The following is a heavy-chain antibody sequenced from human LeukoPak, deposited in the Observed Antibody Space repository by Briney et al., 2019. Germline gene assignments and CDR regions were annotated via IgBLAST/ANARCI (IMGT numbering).Heavy chain of an antibody. J-gene: IGHJ6*02. CDR3: ARGEVGATGPPPGYYYYYGMDV. D-gene: IGHD1-26*01. CDR1: GFTFSTYG. V-gene: IGHV3-33*01. CDR2: ISHDLSFK. Sequence: PGRSLRLSCAVSGFTFSTYGMHWVRQGPGKGLEWVAVISHDLSFKYYADSVKGRFTISRDNAKNSLYLQMNSLRAEDTAVYYCARGEVGATGPPPGYYYYYGMDVWGQGTTVTVSS.